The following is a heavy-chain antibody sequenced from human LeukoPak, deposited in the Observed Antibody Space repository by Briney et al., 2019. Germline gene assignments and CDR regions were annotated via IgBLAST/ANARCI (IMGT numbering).Heavy chain of an antibody. D-gene: IGHD1-26*01. V-gene: IGHV3-21*01. CDR1: GFTFSSYS. CDR2: ISSSSSYI. Sequence: PGGSLRLSCAASGFTFSSYSMNWVRQAPGKGLEWVSSISSSSSYIYYADSVKGRFTISRDNAKNSLYLQMNSLRAEDTAVYYCARPTIVGAHTAAFDIWGQGTMVTVSS. CDR3: ARPTIVGAHTAAFDI. J-gene: IGHJ3*02.